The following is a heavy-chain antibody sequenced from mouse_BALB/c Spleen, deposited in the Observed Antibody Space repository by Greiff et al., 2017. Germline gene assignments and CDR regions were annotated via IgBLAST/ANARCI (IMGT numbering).Heavy chain of an antibody. CDR3: ARDGYGAMDY. CDR1: GFTFSDYG. J-gene: IGHJ4*01. D-gene: IGHD2-2*01. V-gene: IGHV5-15*02. CDR2: ISNLAYSI. Sequence: EVNLVESGGGLVQPGGSRKLSCAASGFTFSDYGMAWVRQAPGKGPEWVAFISNLAYSIYYADTVTGRFTISRENAKNTLYLEMSSLRSEDTAMYYCARDGYGAMDYWGQGTSVTVSS.